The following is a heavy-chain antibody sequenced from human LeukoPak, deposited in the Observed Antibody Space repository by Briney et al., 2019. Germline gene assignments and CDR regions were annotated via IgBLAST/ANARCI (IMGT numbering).Heavy chain of an antibody. CDR2: IWDDGNNK. Sequence: GGSLRLSCAASGFTFSTYGMHWVRQAPGKGLEWVAVIWDDGNNKYYPDSVKDRFTISRDNSKNTLYLQMNSLRAEDTAVYYCARDKDWYFDYWGQGTLVTVSS. D-gene: IGHD3/OR15-3a*01. V-gene: IGHV3-33*01. J-gene: IGHJ4*02. CDR1: GFTFSTYG. CDR3: ARDKDWYFDY.